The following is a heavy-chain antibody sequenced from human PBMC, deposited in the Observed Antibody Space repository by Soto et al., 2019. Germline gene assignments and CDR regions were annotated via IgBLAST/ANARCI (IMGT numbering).Heavy chain of an antibody. CDR1: GGSFSGYY. D-gene: IGHD3-3*01. J-gene: IGHJ4*02. CDR2: INHSGST. V-gene: IGHV4-34*01. Sequence: PQARCLRSAVYGGSFSGYYWLGFRQPPGKGLEWIGEINHSGSTNYNPSLKSRVTISVDTSKNQFSLKLSSVTAADTAVYYCARGDYDFWSGYSTKRNFDYWGQGTFRTVS. CDR3: ARGDYDFWSGYSTKRNFDY.